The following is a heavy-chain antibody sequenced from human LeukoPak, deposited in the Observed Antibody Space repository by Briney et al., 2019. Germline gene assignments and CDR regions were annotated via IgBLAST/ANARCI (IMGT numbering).Heavy chain of an antibody. J-gene: IGHJ4*02. CDR3: ARHIPTTRTGFDF. CDR2: ISSNGNS. V-gene: IGHV3-23*01. D-gene: IGHD1/OR15-1a*01. Sequence: GGSLRLSCAASGFTLSSYAMSWVRQAPGKGLEWVSTISSNGNSYYADSVKGRFTISRDNSKNTLYLQMNNLRAEDTAVYFCARHIPTTRTGFDFWGQGTLVTVSS. CDR1: GFTLSSYA.